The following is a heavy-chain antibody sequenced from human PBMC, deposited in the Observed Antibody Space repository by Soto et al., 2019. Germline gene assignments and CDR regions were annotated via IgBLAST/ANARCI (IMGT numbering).Heavy chain of an antibody. D-gene: IGHD3-22*01. V-gene: IGHV1-18*01. CDR1: GYTFTSYG. J-gene: IGHJ6*02. CDR2: ISAYNGNT. Sequence: GASVKVSCKAAGYTFTSYGISWVRQAPGQGLEWMGWISAYNGNTNYAQKLQGRVTMTTDTSTSTAYMELRSLRSDDTAVYYCAREGTYYYDSSGYYYRPYYYYGMDVWGQGTTVTVSS. CDR3: AREGTYYYDSSGYYYRPYYYYGMDV.